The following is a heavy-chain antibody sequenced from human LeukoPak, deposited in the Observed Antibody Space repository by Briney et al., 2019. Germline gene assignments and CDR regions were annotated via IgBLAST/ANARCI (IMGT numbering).Heavy chain of an antibody. J-gene: IGHJ4*02. Sequence: PSQTLSLTCSVSGGSISSSNYYWSWIRQPAGKGLEWIGRIHTSESTNYDPSLKSRVTISVDTSRNQFSLKLSSVTAADTAVYYCARERAYYDSSGYYQHRSDFDYWGQGTLVTVSS. D-gene: IGHD3-22*01. CDR1: GGSISSSNYY. CDR2: IHTSEST. CDR3: ARERAYYDSSGYYQHRSDFDY. V-gene: IGHV4-61*02.